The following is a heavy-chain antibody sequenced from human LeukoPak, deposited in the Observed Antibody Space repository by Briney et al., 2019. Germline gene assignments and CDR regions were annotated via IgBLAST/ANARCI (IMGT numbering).Heavy chain of an antibody. CDR3: ARVPFPMDYVWGSYRQPPDY. D-gene: IGHD3-16*02. V-gene: IGHV4-38-2*02. J-gene: IGHJ4*02. CDR1: GYSISSGYY. CDR2: IYHSGST. Sequence: SETLSLTCTVSGYSISSGYYWGWIRQPPGKGLEWIGSIYHSGSTYYNPSLKSRVTISVDTSKNQFSLKLSSVTAADTAVYYCARVPFPMDYVWGSYRQPPDYWGQGTLVTVSS.